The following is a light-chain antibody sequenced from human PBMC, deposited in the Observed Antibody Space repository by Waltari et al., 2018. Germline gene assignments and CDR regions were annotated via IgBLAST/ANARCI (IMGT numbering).Light chain of an antibody. Sequence: SSELTQDPAVSVALGQTVRITCQGDSLRSYYASWYQQKPGQAPVLVMYAKNNRPSGIPDRFSASRSGNTASLSITGAQVEDEADYYCNSRDRSGNHLVFGGGTTLTVL. J-gene: IGLJ2*01. CDR1: SLRSYY. CDR2: AKN. CDR3: NSRDRSGNHLV. V-gene: IGLV3-19*01.